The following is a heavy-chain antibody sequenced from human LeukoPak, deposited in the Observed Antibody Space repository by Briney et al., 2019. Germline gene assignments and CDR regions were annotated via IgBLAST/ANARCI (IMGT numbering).Heavy chain of an antibody. Sequence: PGGSLRLSCVASGFIFSRYGMHWVRQAPGKGLEWVAFMRSNGSKKFYPDSVKGRFIISRDNSKNMLHLQMNSLRADDTALYFCAHTDDYGDYMHFQHWGQGTLVTVSS. D-gene: IGHD4-17*01. J-gene: IGHJ1*01. CDR1: GFIFSRYG. CDR2: MRSNGSKK. V-gene: IGHV3-30*02. CDR3: AHTDDYGDYMHFQH.